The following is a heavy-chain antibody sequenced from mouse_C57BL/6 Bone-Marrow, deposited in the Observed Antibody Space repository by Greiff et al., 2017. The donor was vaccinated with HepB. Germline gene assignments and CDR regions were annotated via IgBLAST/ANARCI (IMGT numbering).Heavy chain of an antibody. CDR1: GYTFTDYY. CDR3: ARLRRGSFYAMDY. CDR2: INPNNGGT. V-gene: IGHV1-26*01. Sequence: EVQLQQSGPELVKPGASVKISCKASGYTFTDYYMNWVKQSHGKSLEWIGDINPNNGGTSYNQKFKGKATLTVDKSSSTAYMELRSLTSEDSAVYYCARLRRGSFYAMDYWGQGTSVTVSS. J-gene: IGHJ4*01. D-gene: IGHD2-12*01.